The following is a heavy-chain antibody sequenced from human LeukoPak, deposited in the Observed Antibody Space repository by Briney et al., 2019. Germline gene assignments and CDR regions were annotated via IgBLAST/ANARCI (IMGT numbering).Heavy chain of an antibody. Sequence: ASVKVSCNASGYTFTSYGISWVRQAPGQGLEWMGWISAYNGNTNYAQKLQGRVTMTTDTSTTTAYMELRSLTSDDTAVYYCAREMIKFGGFIALFDSWGQGTLVTVSS. J-gene: IGHJ4*02. CDR3: AREMIKFGGFIALFDS. CDR2: ISAYNGNT. V-gene: IGHV1-18*01. D-gene: IGHD3-16*02. CDR1: GYTFTSYG.